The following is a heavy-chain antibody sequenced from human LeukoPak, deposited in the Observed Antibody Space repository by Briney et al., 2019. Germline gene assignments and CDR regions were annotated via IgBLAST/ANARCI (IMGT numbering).Heavy chain of an antibody. CDR1: GYSISGGYY. CDR3: SRDGPPYNPFYFDY. Sequence: SETLSLTCAVSGYSISGGYYWGWMRQPPGKGLEWIGSSYDSGSTYYNPSLKSRVTISVDTSKNQFSLKLSSVTAADTAVYYCSRDGPPYNPFYFDYSGQGTLVTVSS. D-gene: IGHD5-24*01. J-gene: IGHJ4*02. V-gene: IGHV4-38-2*02. CDR2: SYDSGST.